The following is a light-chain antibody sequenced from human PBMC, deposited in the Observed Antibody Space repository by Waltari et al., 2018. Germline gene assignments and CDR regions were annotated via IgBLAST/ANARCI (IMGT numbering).Light chain of an antibody. CDR1: QSVLYSPNNKNY. CDR3: QQYANTPRT. J-gene: IGKJ1*01. CDR2: WAS. V-gene: IGKV4-1*01. Sequence: DIVMTQSPDSLAVSLGERATVNCKSSQSVLYSPNNKNYLAWYQPKPGQPPKLLIYWASTRESGVPDRFRGSGSGTDFTLTISSLQAEDVAVYYCQQYANTPRTFGQGTTVEIK.